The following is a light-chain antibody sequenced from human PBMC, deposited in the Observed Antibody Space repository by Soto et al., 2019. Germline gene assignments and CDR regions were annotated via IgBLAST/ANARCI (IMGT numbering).Light chain of an antibody. CDR1: QSISSW. CDR3: QQYKDNWT. Sequence: DIQMTQSPSTLSASVGDRFTITCRASQSISSWLAWYQQKPGQAPKLLIYKASTLQSGVPSRFSGSGSGTEFTLAIISLQTDDSATYYCQQYKDNWTFGQGTKVEIK. V-gene: IGKV1-5*03. J-gene: IGKJ1*01. CDR2: KAS.